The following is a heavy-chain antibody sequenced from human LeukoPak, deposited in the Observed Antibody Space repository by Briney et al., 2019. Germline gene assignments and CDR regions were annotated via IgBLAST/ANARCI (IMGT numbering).Heavy chain of an antibody. D-gene: IGHD5-24*01. J-gene: IGHJ4*02. Sequence: TSETLSLTCTVSGGSISSGGYYWGWIRQPPGKGLEWIGSIYYSGSTYYNPSLKSRVTISVDTSKNQFSLKLSSVTAADTAVYYCASGLEMATIGEIGKYYFDYWGQGTLVTVSS. V-gene: IGHV4-39*07. CDR3: ASGLEMATIGEIGKYYFDY. CDR1: GGSISSGGYY. CDR2: IYYSGST.